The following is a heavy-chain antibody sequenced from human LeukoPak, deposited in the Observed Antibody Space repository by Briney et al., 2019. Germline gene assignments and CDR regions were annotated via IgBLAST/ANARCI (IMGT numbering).Heavy chain of an antibody. D-gene: IGHD1-7*01. Sequence: GGSLRLSCAASGFTFSSYWMSWVRQAPGKGLEWVANIKQDGSEKYYVDSVKGRFTISRDNAKNSLYLQMNSLRAEDTALYYCARDDSSITGTKRHWGQGTLVTVSS. CDR3: ARDDSSITGTKRH. V-gene: IGHV3-7*03. J-gene: IGHJ4*02. CDR2: IKQDGSEK. CDR1: GFTFSSYW.